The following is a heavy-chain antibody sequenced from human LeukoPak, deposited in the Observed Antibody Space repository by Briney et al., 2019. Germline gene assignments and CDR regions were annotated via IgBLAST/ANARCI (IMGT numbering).Heavy chain of an antibody. Sequence: PSETLSLTCTVSGGSISSGGYYWSWIRQPPGKGLEWIGYIYHSGSTYYNPSLKSRVTISVDRSKNQFSLKLSSVTAADTAVYYCARDPGLIRFLEWSPPSDAFDIWGQGTMVTVSS. J-gene: IGHJ3*02. CDR3: ARDPGLIRFLEWSPPSDAFDI. V-gene: IGHV4-30-2*01. CDR2: IYHSGST. D-gene: IGHD3-3*01. CDR1: GGSISSGGYY.